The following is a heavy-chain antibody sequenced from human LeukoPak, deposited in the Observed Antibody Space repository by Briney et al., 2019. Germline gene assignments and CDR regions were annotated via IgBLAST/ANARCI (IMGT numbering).Heavy chain of an antibody. D-gene: IGHD5-18*01. Sequence: GASVKVSCKASGYTFTGYGISWVRQAPGQGLEWMGWISPDSGDTSFAQKFQGRVTMTTDTSTTTAYMELRSLRSDDTAVYFCAKDHPERYSYGTPFDYWGQGTLVTVSS. J-gene: IGHJ4*02. CDR2: ISPDSGDT. CDR1: GYTFTGYG. CDR3: AKDHPERYSYGTPFDY. V-gene: IGHV1-18*01.